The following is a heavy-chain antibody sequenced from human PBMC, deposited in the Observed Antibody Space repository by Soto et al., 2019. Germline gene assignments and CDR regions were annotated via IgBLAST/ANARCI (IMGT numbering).Heavy chain of an antibody. CDR1: GFSLSGYS. CDR2: ISGSGTTI. D-gene: IGHD4-17*01. CDR3: ARGAGYGDYGGY. Sequence: EVQLVESGGGFVQPGGSLRLSCAASGFSLSGYSMIWVRQAPGKGLEWVSYISGSGTTIYYADSVKGRFTISRDNAKNSVYLQMNSLGDEDTAVDYCARGAGYGDYGGYWGQGTLVTVSS. V-gene: IGHV3-48*02. J-gene: IGHJ4*02.